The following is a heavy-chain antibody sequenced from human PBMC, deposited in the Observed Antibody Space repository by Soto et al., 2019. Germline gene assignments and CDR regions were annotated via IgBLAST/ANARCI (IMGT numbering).Heavy chain of an antibody. J-gene: IGHJ4*02. V-gene: IGHV4-31*03. D-gene: IGHD3-10*01. CDR3: ARVGGFGATTIDY. Sequence: PSETLSLTCTVSGGSISSGGYYWTWIRQHPGKGLEWIGYIYYTGITYYNPSLKSRVTISVGTSKNQFSLQLSSVTAADTAVYYCARVGGFGATTIDYWGQGTLVTVSS. CDR2: IYYTGIT. CDR1: GGSISSGGYY.